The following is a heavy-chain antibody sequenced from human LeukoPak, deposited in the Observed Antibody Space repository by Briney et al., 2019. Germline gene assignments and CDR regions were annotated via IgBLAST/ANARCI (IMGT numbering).Heavy chain of an antibody. CDR2: IIAIFGTA. D-gene: IGHD2-2*01. CDR1: GGTFSSYA. V-gene: IGHV1-69*01. J-gene: IGHJ4*02. Sequence: SVKVSCKASGGTFSSYAISWVRQAPGQGLEWMGGIIAIFGTANYAQKFQGRVTITADESTSTAYMELSSLRSEDTAVYYCASNLLYCSSTSCYFDYWGQGTLVTVSS. CDR3: ASNLLYCSSTSCYFDY.